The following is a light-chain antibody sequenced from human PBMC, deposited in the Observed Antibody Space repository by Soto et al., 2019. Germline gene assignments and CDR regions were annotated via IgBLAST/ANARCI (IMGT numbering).Light chain of an antibody. V-gene: IGKV3-15*01. Sequence: EIVMTQSPSTLSVSPGERATLSCRASQSVSSNLAWYQQKPGQAPRLLIYGESTRATGIPARFSGSGSGTEFTLTISSLEPEAFAVYFCQQRSNWPPTWTFGQGTKVDIK. CDR1: QSVSSN. CDR3: QQRSNWPPTWT. J-gene: IGKJ1*01. CDR2: GES.